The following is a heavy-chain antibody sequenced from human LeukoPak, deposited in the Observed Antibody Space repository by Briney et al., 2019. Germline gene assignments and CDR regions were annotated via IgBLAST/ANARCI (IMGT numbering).Heavy chain of an antibody. CDR3: ARRGLELRGDYDYYTDV. J-gene: IGHJ6*03. CDR2: VYPGDSDT. Sequence: GESLKISCKGFGYSFSTYWIGWVRQMPGKGLEWMGIVYPGDSDTRYSPSFQGQVTISADKSINTAYLHWSRLKTSDTAIYYCARRGLELRGDYDYYTDVWGKGTTVTVSS. CDR1: GYSFSTYW. V-gene: IGHV5-51*01. D-gene: IGHD1-7*01.